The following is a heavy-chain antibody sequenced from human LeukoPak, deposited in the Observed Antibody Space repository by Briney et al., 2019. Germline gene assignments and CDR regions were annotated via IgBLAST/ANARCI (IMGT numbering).Heavy chain of an antibody. V-gene: IGHV1-8*02. Sequence: ASVKVSCKASGYTFINSDINWVRQATGQGLEWMGWIHPYSGNTGYAQMFQGRVTVTRDTSISTVYMELSDLRSDDTAVYYCARVVVGAAGGREFDHWGQGTLVTVSS. CDR2: IHPYSGNT. D-gene: IGHD6-13*01. CDR3: ARVVVGAAGGREFDH. CDR1: GYTFINSD. J-gene: IGHJ4*02.